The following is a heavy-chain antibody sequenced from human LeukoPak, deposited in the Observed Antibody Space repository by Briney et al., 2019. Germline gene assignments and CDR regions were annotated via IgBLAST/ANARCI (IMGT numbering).Heavy chain of an antibody. Sequence: ASVKVSCKTSGYTFSKFVITWVRQAPGQGLEWMGRIIPILGIANYAQKFQGRVTITADKSTSTAYMELSSLRSEDTAVYYCARGSGYYYDSSGYSQWSFDYWGQGTLVTVSS. CDR3: ARGSGYYYDSSGYSQWSFDY. V-gene: IGHV1-69*04. CDR1: GYTFSKFV. D-gene: IGHD3-22*01. CDR2: IIPILGIA. J-gene: IGHJ4*02.